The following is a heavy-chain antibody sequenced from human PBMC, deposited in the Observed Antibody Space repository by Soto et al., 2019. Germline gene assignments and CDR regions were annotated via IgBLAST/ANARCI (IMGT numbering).Heavy chain of an antibody. CDR3: XXXXXXXXXXXDFYYYYGLDV. Sequence: EVQLVESGGTLVQPGGSLRLSCAVSGFTVTTNYMXXXXXXXXXXXXWISIIYAAGNTYYADSVRGRFTISRDNSXXXXXXXXXXXXXXXXXXXXXXXXXXXXXXXXDFYYYYGLDVWGQGTTITVSS. V-gene: IGHV3-66*02. CDR1: GFTVTTNY. J-gene: IGHJ6*02. CDR2: IYAAGNT.